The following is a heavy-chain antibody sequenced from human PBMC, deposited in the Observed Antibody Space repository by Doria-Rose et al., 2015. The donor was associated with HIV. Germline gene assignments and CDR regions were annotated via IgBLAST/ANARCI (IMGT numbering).Heavy chain of an antibody. V-gene: IGHV4-59*01. CDR3: ARGTFYDSSGYYPYFDH. Sequence: LRESGPGLVRPSETLSLTCSVSGDSISTYYWNWIRQPPGKGLEWIGYIYYSGSTNYNPSLKSRVTISVDTSKNQFSLKLSSVTAADTAVYYCARGTFYDSSGYYPYFDHWGQGTLVTVSS. D-gene: IGHD3-22*01. CDR1: GDSISTYY. J-gene: IGHJ4*02. CDR2: IYYSGST.